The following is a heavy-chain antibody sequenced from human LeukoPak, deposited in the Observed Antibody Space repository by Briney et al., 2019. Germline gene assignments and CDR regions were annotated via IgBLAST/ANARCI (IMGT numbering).Heavy chain of an antibody. CDR1: EGTIRNYT. J-gene: IGHJ4*02. Sequence: SVKVSCKASEGTIRNYTITWVRQAPGQGLEWMGRIIPIFETANYAQKFQGRVTITTDESMSTAYMELSSLRSEDTAVYYCASDLYYFDSSDQRGSFDYWGQGTLVTVSS. CDR3: ASDLYYFDSSDQRGSFDY. V-gene: IGHV1-69*05. CDR2: IIPIFETA. D-gene: IGHD3-22*01.